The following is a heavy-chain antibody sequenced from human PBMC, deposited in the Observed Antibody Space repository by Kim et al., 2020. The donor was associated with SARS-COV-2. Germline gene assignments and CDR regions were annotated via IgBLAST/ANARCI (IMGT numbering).Heavy chain of an antibody. CDR3: ARQDWFDP. V-gene: IGHV3-66*04. CDR2: GGAT. Sequence: GGATYSAESVKGSFTISRDRYKNKLYLQMNSLGVEDTAVYYCARQDWFDPWGQGTLVTVSS. J-gene: IGHJ5*02.